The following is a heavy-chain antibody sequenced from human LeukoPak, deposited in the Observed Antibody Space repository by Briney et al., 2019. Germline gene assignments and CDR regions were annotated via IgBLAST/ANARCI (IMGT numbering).Heavy chain of an antibody. J-gene: IGHJ4*02. CDR3: AKDAPVNIVVVPAANS. CDR2: ISGSGGST. CDR1: GFTFSSYA. D-gene: IGHD2-2*01. V-gene: IGHV3-23*01. Sequence: GGSLRLSCAASGFTFSSYAMSWVRQAPWKGLEWVSAISGSGGSTYYADSVKGRFTISRDNSMNTLYLQMNSPRAEDTAVYYCAKDAPVNIVVVPAANSWGQGTLVTVSS.